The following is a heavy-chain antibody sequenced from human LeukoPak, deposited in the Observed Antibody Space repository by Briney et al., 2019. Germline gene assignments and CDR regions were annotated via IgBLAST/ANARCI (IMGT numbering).Heavy chain of an antibody. D-gene: IGHD5-18*01. V-gene: IGHV4-38-2*02. CDR2: IYHSGST. CDR1: GYSISSGYY. Sequence: SETLSLTCAVSGYSISSGYYWGWIRQPPGKGLEWIGSIYHSGSTYYNPSLESRVTISVDTSKNQFSLKLSSVTAADTAVYYCAREEDTASYWGQGTLVTVSS. J-gene: IGHJ4*02. CDR3: AREEDTASY.